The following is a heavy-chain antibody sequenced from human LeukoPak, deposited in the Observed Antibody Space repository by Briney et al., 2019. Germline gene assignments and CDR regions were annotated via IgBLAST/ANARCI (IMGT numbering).Heavy chain of an antibody. V-gene: IGHV4-59*02. Sequence: SETLSLTGIGSGGSVNNYFWGWIRQPPGKGLEWIGYIYYSGSTSYNPSLKSRVTISVDTSKNQFSLRLSSVTAADTAVYYCARDVASGSGYYSSAFDIWGQGTMVTVSS. CDR1: GGSVNNYF. CDR2: IYYSGST. J-gene: IGHJ3*02. CDR3: ARDVASGSGYYSSAFDI. D-gene: IGHD3-22*01.